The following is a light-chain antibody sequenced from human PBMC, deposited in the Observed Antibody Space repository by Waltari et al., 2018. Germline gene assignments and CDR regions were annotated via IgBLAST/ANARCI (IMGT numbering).Light chain of an antibody. V-gene: IGLV1-51*02. CDR1: SPNIGNNY. CDR2: ENN. CDR3: GTWDSSLSVV. J-gene: IGLJ3*02. Sequence: QSVLTQPPSVSAAPGQKVTISCSGSSPNIGNNYVSWYQQLPGTAPKLLIYENNKRPSGIPDRFSGSKSGTSATLGITGLQTGDEADYYCGTWDSSLSVVFGGGTKLTVL.